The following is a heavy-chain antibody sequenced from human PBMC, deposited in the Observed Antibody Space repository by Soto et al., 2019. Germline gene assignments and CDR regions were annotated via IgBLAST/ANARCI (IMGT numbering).Heavy chain of an antibody. CDR3: AFPDDSSGFDY. J-gene: IGHJ4*02. CDR2: ISGSGGST. Sequence: GGSRRRSWAASGSTFSSYAMNWVRQAPEKGLEWVSSISGSGGSTYYTDSVKGRFTISRDNSKNTLYLQMNSLRAGDTAVYYCAFPDDSSGFDYWGQGTLVTVSS. D-gene: IGHD3-22*01. V-gene: IGHV3-23*01. CDR1: GSTFSSYA.